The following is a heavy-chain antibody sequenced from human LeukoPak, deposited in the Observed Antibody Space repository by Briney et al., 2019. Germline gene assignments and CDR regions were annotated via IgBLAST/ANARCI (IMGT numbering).Heavy chain of an antibody. D-gene: IGHD6-19*01. CDR2: IYYSGTT. J-gene: IGHJ4*02. CDR1: GGSVSSGSYY. CDR3: ARVGIAVASPFFDY. V-gene: IGHV4-61*01. Sequence: NPSETLSLTCTVSGGSVSSGSYYWTWIRQPPGKGLEWIGYIYYSGTTNYNPSLKSRVTISVDTSKNQFSLKLGSVTAADTAAYYCARVGIAVASPFFDYWGQGTLVTVSS.